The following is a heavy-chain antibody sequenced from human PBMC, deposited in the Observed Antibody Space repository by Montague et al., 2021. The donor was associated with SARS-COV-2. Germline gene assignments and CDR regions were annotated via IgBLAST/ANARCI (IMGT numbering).Heavy chain of an antibody. CDR3: ARVRAVPAAMRIFSLGRSYYGMDV. CDR1: GASISRSDYY. Sequence: SETLSLTCNVSGASISRSDYYWAWIRQPPGKGLELIGSIHYIGNTYYNPSLESRVTISVGTSENQFSLKLRSVIAADTAVHYCARVRAVPAAMRIFSLGRSYYGMDVWGQGTTVTVSS. J-gene: IGHJ6*02. D-gene: IGHD2-2*01. CDR2: IHYIGNT. V-gene: IGHV4-39*02.